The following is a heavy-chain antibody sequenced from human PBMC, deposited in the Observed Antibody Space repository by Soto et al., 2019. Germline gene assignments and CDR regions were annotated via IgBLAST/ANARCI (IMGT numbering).Heavy chain of an antibody. V-gene: IGHV3-30*03. CDR2: ISYDGSNK. D-gene: IGHD3-22*01. CDR1: GFTFSSYG. J-gene: IGHJ4*02. Sequence: PGGSLRLSCAASGFTFSSYGMHWVRQAPGKGLEWVAVISYDGSNKYYADSVKGRFTISRDNSKNTLYLQMNSLRAEDTAVYYCARHKDSGSLAYWGQGTLVTVSS. CDR3: ARHKDSGSLAY.